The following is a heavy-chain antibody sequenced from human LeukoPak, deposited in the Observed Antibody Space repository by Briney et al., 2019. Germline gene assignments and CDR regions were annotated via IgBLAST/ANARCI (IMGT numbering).Heavy chain of an antibody. V-gene: IGHV2-5*01. J-gene: IGHJ4*02. CDR3: AHYGDYRFLYYFDY. Sequence: SGPTLVNPTQTLTLTCTFSGFSLSTSGVGVGWIRKPPGKALEWLALIYWNNDYRYSPSLKSRLTITKDTSKNQVVLKMTNMDPADTGTYFCAHYGDYRFLYYFDYWGQGALVTVSS. CDR2: IYWNNDY. D-gene: IGHD4-17*01. CDR1: GFSLSTSGVG.